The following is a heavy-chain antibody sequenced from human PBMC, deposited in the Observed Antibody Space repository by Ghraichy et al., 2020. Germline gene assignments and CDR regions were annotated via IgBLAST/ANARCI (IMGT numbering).Heavy chain of an antibody. CDR2: ISYTSGTI. V-gene: IGHV3-48*02. Sequence: LSLTCAASGFSFSTTWMHWVRQAPGKGLEWVSYISYTSGTIYYADSVKGRFTISRDNAKNSLYLQMDSLRDGDTAVYYCARDLPQAGPYYIYGMDVWGQGTTVTVSS. CDR3: ARDLPQAGPYYIYGMDV. J-gene: IGHJ6*02. CDR1: GFSFSTTW. D-gene: IGHD6-25*01.